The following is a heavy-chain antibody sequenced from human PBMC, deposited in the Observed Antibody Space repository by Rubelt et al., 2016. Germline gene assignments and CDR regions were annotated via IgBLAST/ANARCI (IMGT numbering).Heavy chain of an antibody. CDR2: INHSGST. V-gene: IGHV4-34*01. CDR3: ARAHYYGSGSYYNKYNWFDP. J-gene: IGHJ5*02. Sequence: KPSETLSLTCAVYGGSFSGYYWSWIRQPPGKGLEWIGEINHSGSTNYNPSLKSRVTISVDTAKNQFSLKLSSVTADDTAVYYCARAHYYGSGSYYNKYNWFDPWGQGTLVTVSS. D-gene: IGHD3-10*01. CDR1: GGSFSGYY.